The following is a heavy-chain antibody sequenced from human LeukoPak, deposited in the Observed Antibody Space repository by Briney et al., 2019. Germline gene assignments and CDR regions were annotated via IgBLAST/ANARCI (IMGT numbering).Heavy chain of an antibody. V-gene: IGHV4-59*01. CDR3: ARSFDVLTGYVDF. J-gene: IGHJ4*02. CDR2: ISYTGGT. D-gene: IGHD3-9*01. Sequence: SETLSLTCSVSGGSNGRDCWSWLRQPPGKGLEWIGYISYTGGTKYNPSLKSRVTISVDTSQNQFSLKLTSVTAADTAVYYCARSFDVLTGYVDFWGQGTLVTVSS. CDR1: GGSNGRDC.